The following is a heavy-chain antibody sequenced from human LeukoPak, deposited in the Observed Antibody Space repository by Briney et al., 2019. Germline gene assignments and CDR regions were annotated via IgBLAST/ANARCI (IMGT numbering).Heavy chain of an antibody. CDR2: INPNSGGT. CDR3: ARDRASGYSDFDY. D-gene: IGHD3-3*01. J-gene: IGHJ4*02. Sequence: ASVKVSCKASGYTFTGYYMHWVRQAPGQGLEWMGWINPNSGGTNYAQKFQGRVTMTRDTSISTAYMELSRLRSDDTAVYYCARDRASGYSDFDYWGQETLVTVSS. V-gene: IGHV1-2*02. CDR1: GYTFTGYY.